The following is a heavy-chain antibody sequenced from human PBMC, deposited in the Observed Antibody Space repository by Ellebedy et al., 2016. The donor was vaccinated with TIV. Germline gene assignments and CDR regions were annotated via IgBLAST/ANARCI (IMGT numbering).Heavy chain of an antibody. CDR1: GFTVSSNY. CDR3: ASRAGGTVTYGGAFDI. Sequence: GESLKISCAASGFTVSSNYMSWVRQAPGKGLEWVSVIYSGGSTYYADSVKGRFTISRNNSKNTLYLQMNSLRAEDTAVYYCASRAGGTVTYGGAFDIWGQGTMVTVSS. D-gene: IGHD4-17*01. V-gene: IGHV3-53*04. J-gene: IGHJ3*02. CDR2: IYSGGST.